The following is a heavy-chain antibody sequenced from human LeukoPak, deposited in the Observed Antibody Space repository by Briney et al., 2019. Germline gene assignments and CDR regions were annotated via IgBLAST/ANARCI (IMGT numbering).Heavy chain of an antibody. CDR2: INPSGGST. Sequence: ASVKVSCKASGYTFTSYYMHRVRQAPGQGLEWMGIINPSGGSTSYAQKLQGRVTMTRDTSTSTVYMELSSLRSEDTAVYYCARGASVVTPIDYWGQGTLVTVSS. CDR3: ARGASVVTPIDY. J-gene: IGHJ4*02. D-gene: IGHD4-23*01. V-gene: IGHV1-46*01. CDR1: GYTFTSYY.